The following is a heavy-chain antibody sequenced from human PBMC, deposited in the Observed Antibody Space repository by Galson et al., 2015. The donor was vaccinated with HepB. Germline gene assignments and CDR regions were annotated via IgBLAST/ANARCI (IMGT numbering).Heavy chain of an antibody. CDR1: GFTFTSST. CDR2: VVVGSDNT. J-gene: IGHJ1*01. V-gene: IGHV1-58*02. CDR3: ARGPWFGELTKILVFQH. Sequence: SVKVSCKASGFTFTSSTMQWVRQARGQRLEWIGWVVVGSDNTNYAHNFQERVTITRDMSASTAYMELRSLRSDDTAVYYCARGPWFGELTKILVFQHWGQGTLVTVSS. D-gene: IGHD3-10*01.